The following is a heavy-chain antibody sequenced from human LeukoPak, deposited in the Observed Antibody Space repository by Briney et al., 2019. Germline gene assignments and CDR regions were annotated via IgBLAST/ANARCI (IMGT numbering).Heavy chain of an antibody. CDR3: ARVTQVRYFDWLLYYYYYMDV. Sequence: GGSLRLSCAASGFTFSSDWMSWVRQAPGKGLEWVANIKQDGSEKYYVDSVKGRFTISRDNAKNSLYLQMNSLRAEDTAVYYCARVTQVRYFDWLLYYYYYMDVWGKGTTVTVSS. V-gene: IGHV3-7*01. CDR1: GFTFSSDW. CDR2: IKQDGSEK. J-gene: IGHJ6*03. D-gene: IGHD3-9*01.